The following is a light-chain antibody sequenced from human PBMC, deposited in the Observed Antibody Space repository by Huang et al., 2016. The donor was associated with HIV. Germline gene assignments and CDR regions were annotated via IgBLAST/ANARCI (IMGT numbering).Light chain of an antibody. V-gene: IGKV3-15*01. J-gene: IGKJ4*01. CDR3: QQYNNWPLT. CDR1: QSVSSN. CDR2: GAS. Sequence: EMVMTQSPATLSVSPGERATLSCRASQSVSSNLAWYQQKPGKAPRLLIYGASTRATDIPARFSGSGSGTEFTLTISSLQSEDFAVYYCQQYNNWPLTFGGGTKVEIK.